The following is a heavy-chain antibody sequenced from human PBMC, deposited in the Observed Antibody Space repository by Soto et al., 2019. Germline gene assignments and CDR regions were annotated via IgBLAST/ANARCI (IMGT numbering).Heavy chain of an antibody. CDR1: GFTFSNYA. D-gene: IGHD1-26*01. CDR3: ANAAGGFDY. CDR2: ISGSGGST. Sequence: EVQLLESGGGLVQPGRSLRLSCAASGFTFSNYAMSWVRQAPGKGLEWVSAISGSGGSTYYADSVKGRFTISRDNSKNTLYLQMNSRRAEDTAVYSCANAAGGFDYWGQGTLVTVSS. V-gene: IGHV3-23*01. J-gene: IGHJ4*02.